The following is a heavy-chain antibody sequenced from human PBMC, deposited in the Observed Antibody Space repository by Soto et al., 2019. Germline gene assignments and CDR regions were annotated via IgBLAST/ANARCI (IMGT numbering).Heavy chain of an antibody. J-gene: IGHJ4*02. D-gene: IGHD3-3*01. CDR1: RGSIRSGSYY. CDR3: ASRPIFGFPYGPFDY. CDR2: ISYTGTT. Sequence: QVQLQESGPGLVKPSETLSLTCSVSRGSIRSGSYYWAWVRQTPGTGLEWIATISYTGTTYYNPSLKSRVDISVDLSKNQFSLRLNSVTAADTAVYYSASRPIFGFPYGPFDYWGQGALVTVSS. V-gene: IGHV4-39*01.